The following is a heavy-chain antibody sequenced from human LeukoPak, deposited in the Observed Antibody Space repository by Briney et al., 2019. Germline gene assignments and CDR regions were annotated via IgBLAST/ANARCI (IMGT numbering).Heavy chain of an antibody. Sequence: PGGSLRLSCAASGFTFSDYYMSWIRQAPGKGLEWVSYISSSGSTIYYADSVKGRFTISRDSAKNSLYLQMNSLRAEDTAVYYCARDFYDILTGYYTTDYWGQGTLVTVSS. CDR2: ISSSGSTI. D-gene: IGHD3-9*01. J-gene: IGHJ4*02. CDR3: ARDFYDILTGYYTTDY. V-gene: IGHV3-11*01. CDR1: GFTFSDYY.